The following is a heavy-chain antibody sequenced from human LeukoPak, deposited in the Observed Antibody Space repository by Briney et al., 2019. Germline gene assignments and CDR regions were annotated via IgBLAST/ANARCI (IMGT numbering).Heavy chain of an antibody. V-gene: IGHV4-59*01. Sequence: SETLSLTCTVSGGSIRSYYWSWIRQPPGKGLEWIGYIYYSGTTNYNPSLKSRVSISADTSKNQFSLKLSSVTAADTAVYYCARDRGSLRGYAFDIWGQGTLVTVSS. CDR2: IYYSGTT. CDR1: GGSIRSYY. J-gene: IGHJ3*02. D-gene: IGHD2-15*01. CDR3: ARDRGSLRGYAFDI.